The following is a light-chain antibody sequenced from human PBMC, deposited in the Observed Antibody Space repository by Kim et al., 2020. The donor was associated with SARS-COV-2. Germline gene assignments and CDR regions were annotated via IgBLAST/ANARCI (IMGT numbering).Light chain of an antibody. Sequence: DIQMTQSPSTLSVSVGDRVTITCRASQSITGRLAWYQQKPGKAPKLLIYKVSNLQSGVPSRFSGSGSGTEFTLTISSLHPDDFATYYCQQYQSYPLTFGGGTKVDIK. CDR2: KVS. CDR3: QQYQSYPLT. V-gene: IGKV1-5*03. CDR1: QSITGR. J-gene: IGKJ4*01.